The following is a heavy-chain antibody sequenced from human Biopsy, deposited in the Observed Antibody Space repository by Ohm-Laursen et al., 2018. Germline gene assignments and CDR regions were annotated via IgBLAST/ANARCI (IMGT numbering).Heavy chain of an antibody. V-gene: IGHV2-5*08. CDR1: GGSIISY. Sequence: TLSLTCSVSGGSIISYYWTWIRQPPGKGLECLAVVFWDDDKRYSPSLKNRVTITKDTSENQVVLTVTNMDPVDTATYYCAHVFEGYFQHWGQGTLVTVSS. CDR3: AHVFEGYFQH. CDR2: VFWDDDK. J-gene: IGHJ1*01.